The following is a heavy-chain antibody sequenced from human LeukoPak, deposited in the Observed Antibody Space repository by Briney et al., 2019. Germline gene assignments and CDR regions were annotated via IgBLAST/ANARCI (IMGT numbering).Heavy chain of an antibody. D-gene: IGHD3-10*01. Sequence: GGSLRLSCAASGFSFSSHAMHWVRQAPGKGLEWVAFISYDGSTKTYADSVKGRFTTSRDISLHLQMNSLRAEDTAVYYCARALFAGAFYGMDVWGQGTTVTVSS. J-gene: IGHJ6*02. CDR2: ISYDGSTK. CDR1: GFSFSSHA. V-gene: IGHV3-30*19. CDR3: ARALFAGAFYGMDV.